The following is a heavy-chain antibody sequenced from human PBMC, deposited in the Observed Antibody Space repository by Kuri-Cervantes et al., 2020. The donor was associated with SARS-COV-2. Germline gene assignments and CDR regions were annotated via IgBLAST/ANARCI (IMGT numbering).Heavy chain of an antibody. V-gene: IGHV3-66*02. CDR1: GFTVSSNY. CDR3: ARDLLGVLGIDAFDI. D-gene: IGHD6-13*01. CDR2: IYSGGST. J-gene: IGHJ3*02. Sequence: GGSLRLSCAASGFTVSSNYMSWVRQAPGKGLEWVSVIYSGGSTYYADSVKGRFTISRDNSKNTLYLQMNSLRAEDTAVYYCARDLLGVLGIDAFDILGQGTMVTVSS.